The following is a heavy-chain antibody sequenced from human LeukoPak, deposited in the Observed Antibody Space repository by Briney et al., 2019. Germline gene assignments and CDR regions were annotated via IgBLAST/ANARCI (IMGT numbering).Heavy chain of an antibody. D-gene: IGHD2-21*01. J-gene: IGHJ4*02. V-gene: IGHV3-48*01. CDR3: ARVWQDNSGVDY. CDR1: GGSVSSSGHF. CDR2: ISSTSTRM. Sequence: SSETLSLTCTVSGGSVSSSGHFWNWVRQAPGKGLEWLSYISSTSTRMFYADSVKGRFAISRDNAKSSLYLQMNSLRSEDTAVYYCARVWQDNSGVDYWGQGTLVTVSS.